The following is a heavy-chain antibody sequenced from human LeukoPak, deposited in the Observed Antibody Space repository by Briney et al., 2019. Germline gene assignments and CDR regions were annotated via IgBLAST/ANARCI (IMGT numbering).Heavy chain of an antibody. CDR1: GFTFSAFS. CDR2: ISRDGGST. J-gene: IGHJ4*02. Sequence: GGSLRLSCVASGFTFSAFSMHWVRQAPGKGLESVSDISRDGGSTYYANSVRGRFTVSRDNSKNTLYLQMGSLRAEDTAVYYCAREEPPGSTWFDYWGQGTLVAVSS. D-gene: IGHD6-13*01. CDR3: AREEPPGSTWFDY. V-gene: IGHV3-64*01.